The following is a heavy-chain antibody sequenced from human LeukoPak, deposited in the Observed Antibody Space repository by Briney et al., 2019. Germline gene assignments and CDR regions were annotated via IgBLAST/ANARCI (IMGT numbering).Heavy chain of an antibody. D-gene: IGHD1-26*01. CDR2: IYYSGSA. J-gene: IGHJ4*02. Sequence: KPSETLSLTCTVTGGSISSYYWSWIRQPPGKGLEWIGYIYYSGSANYNPSLKSRVTISVDTSKNQFSLKLSSVTAADTAVYYCARWASGSYFYFDYWGQGTLVTVSS. V-gene: IGHV4-59*01. CDR1: GGSISSYY. CDR3: ARWASGSYFYFDY.